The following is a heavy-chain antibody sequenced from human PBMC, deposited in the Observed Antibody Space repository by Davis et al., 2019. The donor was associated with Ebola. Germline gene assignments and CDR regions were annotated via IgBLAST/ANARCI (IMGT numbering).Heavy chain of an antibody. CDR1: GGSISSYY. CDR3: ASLWSGYDY. D-gene: IGHD3-3*01. J-gene: IGHJ4*02. Sequence: PGGSLRLSCTVSGGSISSYYWSWIRQPPGKGLEWIGYIYYSGSTNYNPSLKSRVTISVDTSKNQFSLKLSSVTAADTAVYYCASLWSGYDYWGQGTLVTVSS. CDR2: IYYSGST. V-gene: IGHV4-59*01.